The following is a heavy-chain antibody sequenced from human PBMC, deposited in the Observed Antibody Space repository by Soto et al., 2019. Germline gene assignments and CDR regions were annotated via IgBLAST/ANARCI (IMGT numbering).Heavy chain of an antibody. J-gene: IGHJ5*02. CDR3: AREVIAATGTIRWFDP. Sequence: GGSLRLSCAASGVTFSRHWMHWVRQTPGKGPVWVSRINDDGSSTKYADSVKGRFTIARDNAKNTVFSQMSSLRAEDTAVYYCAREVIAATGTIRWFDPWGQGTLVTVSS. D-gene: IGHD6-25*01. V-gene: IGHV3-74*03. CDR2: INDDGSST. CDR1: GVTFSRHW.